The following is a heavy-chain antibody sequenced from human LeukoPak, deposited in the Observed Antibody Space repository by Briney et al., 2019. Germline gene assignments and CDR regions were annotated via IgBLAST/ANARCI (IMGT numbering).Heavy chain of an antibody. J-gene: IGHJ4*02. CDR2: VGPGGSSI. V-gene: IGHV3-21*01. Sequence: PGGSLRLSCAASGFTFSNYGLTWVRQAPGKGLEWVSSVGPGGSSIDYADSLKGRFTISRDNAKNSLYLQMSSLRVEDTAVYFCARGHDTIYGVLYPLAYWGQGTLVTVSS. CDR1: GFTFSNYG. CDR3: ARGHDTIYGVLYPLAY. D-gene: IGHD3-3*01.